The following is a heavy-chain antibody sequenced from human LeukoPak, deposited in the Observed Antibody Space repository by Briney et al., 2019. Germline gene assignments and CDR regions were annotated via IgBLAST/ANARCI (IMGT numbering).Heavy chain of an antibody. J-gene: IGHJ4*02. V-gene: IGHV3-48*03. CDR1: GFTFSSYN. CDR3: ARETDSTLFDY. CDR2: ISSSGSTI. Sequence: GGSLRLSCAASGFTFSSYNMNWVRQAPGKGLEWVSYISSSGSTIYYADSVKGRFTMYRDNAKNSLYLQMNSLRAEDTAVYYCARETDSTLFDYWGQGTLVTVSS. D-gene: IGHD2-2*01.